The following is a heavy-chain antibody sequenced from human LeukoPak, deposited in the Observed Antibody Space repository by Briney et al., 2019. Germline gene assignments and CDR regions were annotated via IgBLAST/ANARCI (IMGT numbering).Heavy chain of an antibody. Sequence: GGSLRLSCAASGFTFSDYYMCWIRQAPGKGLEWVSYISSSSSYTNYVDSVKGRFTISRDNAKNSLYLQMNSLRAEDTAVYYCASYSIAAAGFDYWGQGTLVTVSS. J-gene: IGHJ4*02. CDR3: ASYSIAAAGFDY. CDR2: ISSSSSYT. D-gene: IGHD6-13*01. V-gene: IGHV3-11*06. CDR1: GFTFSDYY.